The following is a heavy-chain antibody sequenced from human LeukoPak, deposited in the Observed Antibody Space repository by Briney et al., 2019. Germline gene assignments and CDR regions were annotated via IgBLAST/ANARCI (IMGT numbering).Heavy chain of an antibody. V-gene: IGHV3-74*01. Sequence: GGSLRLSCAASGFTFTNYWMHWVRQAPGMGLVWVSRLPPDELDIIYADSVKGRFTVSRDNAKNTVYLQMNNLRAEDTAVYYCARGRREHFDYWGQGTLVTVSS. CDR2: LPPDELDI. CDR3: ARGRREHFDY. CDR1: GFTFTNYW. J-gene: IGHJ4*02.